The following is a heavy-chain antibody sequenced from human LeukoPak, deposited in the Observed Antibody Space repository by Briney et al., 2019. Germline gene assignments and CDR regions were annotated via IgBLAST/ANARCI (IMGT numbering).Heavy chain of an antibody. J-gene: IGHJ4*02. D-gene: IGHD2-2*01. CDR3: AKGYSSTSYCLDY. CDR1: GFTFSSYA. Sequence: GGSLRLSCAASGFTFSSYAMSWVRQAPGKGLEWVSAISGSGDSTYYTDSVKGRFTISRDNSKNTLYLQMNSLRAEDTAVYYCAKGYSSTSYCLDYWGQGTLVTVSS. CDR2: ISGSGDST. V-gene: IGHV3-23*01.